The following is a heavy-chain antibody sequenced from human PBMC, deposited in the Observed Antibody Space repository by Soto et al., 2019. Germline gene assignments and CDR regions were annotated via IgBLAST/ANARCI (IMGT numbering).Heavy chain of an antibody. D-gene: IGHD6-6*01. CDR2: ISSSGSTI. CDR3: AREEAKQLVLSRYFEY. Sequence: GGSLRLSCAASGFTFGSYEMNWVRQAPGKGLEWVSYISSSGSTIYYADSVKGRFTISRDNAKNSLYLQMNSLRAEDTAVYYCAREEAKQLVLSRYFEYWGQGTL. V-gene: IGHV3-48*03. CDR1: GFTFGSYE. J-gene: IGHJ4*02.